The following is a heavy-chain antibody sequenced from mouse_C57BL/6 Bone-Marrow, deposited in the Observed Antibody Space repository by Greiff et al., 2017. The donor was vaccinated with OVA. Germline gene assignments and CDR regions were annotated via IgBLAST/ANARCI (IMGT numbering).Heavy chain of an antibody. V-gene: IGHV1-59*01. D-gene: IGHD1-1*01. CDR3: AHYGSRLYLHY. J-gene: IGHJ2*02. CDR1: GYTFTNYW. CDR2: IAPSDSYI. Sequence: QLKQPGAELVRPGTSVKLSCKASGYTFTNYWMHWVKQRPGQGLEWIGVIAPSDSYINYNQKFKGRATLTVDTSSSTAYMHLSSLTSEDSAVYYCAHYGSRLYLHYWGQGTSLTVSS.